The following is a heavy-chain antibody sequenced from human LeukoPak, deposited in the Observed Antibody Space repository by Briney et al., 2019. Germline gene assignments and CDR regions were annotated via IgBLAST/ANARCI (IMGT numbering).Heavy chain of an antibody. CDR3: AGNHDSMGSYYYYGMDV. J-gene: IGHJ6*02. CDR2: IYTNGSP. D-gene: IGHD2/OR15-2a*01. CDR1: GGSISSYY. V-gene: IGHV4-4*07. Sequence: SETLSLTCTVSGGSISSYYWSWIRQPAGKGLEWIGRIYTNGSPNYNHSLKSRVTMSVDTSKNQFSLKLSSVTAADTAVYYCAGNHDSMGSYYYYGMDVWGQGTTVTVSS.